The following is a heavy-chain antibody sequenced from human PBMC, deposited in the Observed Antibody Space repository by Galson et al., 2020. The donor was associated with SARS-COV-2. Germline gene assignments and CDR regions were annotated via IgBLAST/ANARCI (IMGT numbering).Heavy chain of an antibody. CDR2: IWYDGRNK. V-gene: IGHV3-33*01. J-gene: IGHJ4*02. Sequence: GGSLRLSCAASGFTFSNYAMHWVRQAPGKGLEWVAVIWYDGRNKYYVDSVNGRFTIYRDNSKNTVYLQMNSLKVEDTAVYYCARELKEAATDYWGQGTLVTVSS. CDR3: ARELKEAATDY. D-gene: IGHD6-13*01. CDR1: GFTFSNYA.